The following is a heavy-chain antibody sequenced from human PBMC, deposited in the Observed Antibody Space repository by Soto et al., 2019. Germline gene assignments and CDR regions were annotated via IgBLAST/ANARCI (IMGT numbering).Heavy chain of an antibody. CDR1: GYTFTSYA. Sequence: QVQLVQSGAEVKKPGASVKVSCKASGYTFTSYAMHWVRQAPGQRLEWMGWINAGNGNTKYSQKFQGRVTITRDTSASTAYMELSSLRSEDSAVYYCSGSLVVVTSFDYWGQGTLVTVSS. J-gene: IGHJ4*02. D-gene: IGHD3-22*01. V-gene: IGHV1-3*01. CDR3: SGSLVVVTSFDY. CDR2: INAGNGNT.